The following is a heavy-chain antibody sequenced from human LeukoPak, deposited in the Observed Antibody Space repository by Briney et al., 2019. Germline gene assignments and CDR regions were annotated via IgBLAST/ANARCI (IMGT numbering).Heavy chain of an antibody. D-gene: IGHD3-10*01. Sequence: GGSVKVSCKASGYTFTDYYMHWVRQAPGQGLEWMGRINPNSGGTNYAQKFQGRVTMTRDTSISTAYMELSRLRSDDTAVYYCARAYITMVRGVQPLLFYWGQGTLVTVSS. CDR2: INPNSGGT. J-gene: IGHJ4*02. CDR1: GYTFTDYY. V-gene: IGHV1-2*06. CDR3: ARAYITMVRGVQPLLFY.